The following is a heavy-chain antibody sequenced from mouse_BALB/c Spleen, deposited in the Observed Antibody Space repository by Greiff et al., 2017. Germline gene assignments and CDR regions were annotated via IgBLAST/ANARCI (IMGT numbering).Heavy chain of an antibody. J-gene: IGHJ1*01. V-gene: IGHV1-7*01. CDR2: INPSTGYT. CDR1: GYTFTSYW. Sequence: QVQLQQSGAELAKPGASVKMSCKASGYTFTSYWMHWVKQRPGQGLEWIGYINPSTGYTEYNQKFKDKATLTADKSSSTAYMQLSSLTSEDSAVYYCARRLITTVVAPVWGAGTTVTVSS. D-gene: IGHD1-1*01. CDR3: ARRLITTVVAPV.